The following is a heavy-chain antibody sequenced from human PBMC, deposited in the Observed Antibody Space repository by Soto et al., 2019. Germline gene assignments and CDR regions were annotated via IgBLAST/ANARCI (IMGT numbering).Heavy chain of an antibody. CDR3: ARDIVDSSGYHYFDH. V-gene: IGHV3-33*01. CDR1: GFTFSSYG. D-gene: IGHD3-22*01. Sequence: QVQLVQSGAEVKKPGASVKVSCAASGFTFSSYGMHWVRQAPGKGLEWVAVIWYDGSNKYYADSVKGRFSISRDNYKDTLNLQMNSLRAEDTAVYYCARDIVDSSGYHYFDHWGQGTLVTVSS. CDR2: IWYDGSNK. J-gene: IGHJ4*02.